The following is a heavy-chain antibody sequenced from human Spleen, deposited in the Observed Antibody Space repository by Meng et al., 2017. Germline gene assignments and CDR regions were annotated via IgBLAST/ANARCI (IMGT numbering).Heavy chain of an antibody. J-gene: IGHJ4*02. CDR2: INHSGST. Sequence: QGRLQQWGAGLVKPSETLSLTGVVSGGSFSDYYWSWIRQPPGKGLEWIGEINHSGSTNYNPSLESRATISVDTSQNNLSLKLSSVTAADSAVYYCARGPTTMAHDFDYWGQGTLVTVSS. V-gene: IGHV4-34*01. CDR3: ARGPTTMAHDFDY. CDR1: GGSFSDYY. D-gene: IGHD4-11*01.